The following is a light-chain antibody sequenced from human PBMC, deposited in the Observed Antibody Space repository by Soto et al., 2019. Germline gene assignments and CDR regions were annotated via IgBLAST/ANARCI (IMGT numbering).Light chain of an antibody. J-gene: IGLJ2*01. CDR2: DDD. CDR1: SSTFANNY. CDR3: GTWDTRLHVL. Sequence: QSVLTQPPSVSAAPGQKVTISCSGSSSTFANNYISWYQQVPGTAPKLLIYDDDKRPSGIPDPFSGSKSGTSATLGITGLQTGDDAYYYCGTWDTRLHVLFGGGTKLTVL. V-gene: IGLV1-51*01.